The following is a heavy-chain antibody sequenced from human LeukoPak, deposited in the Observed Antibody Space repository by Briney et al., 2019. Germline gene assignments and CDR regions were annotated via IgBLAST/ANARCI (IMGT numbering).Heavy chain of an antibody. CDR1: GITLSNYG. J-gene: IGHJ4*02. V-gene: IGHV3-23*01. D-gene: IGHD3-22*01. CDR3: AKRGVVIRVILVGFHKEAYYFDS. CDR2: ISGSGGRT. Sequence: GGSLRLSCAVSGITLSNYGMSWVRQAPGKGLEWVAGISGSGGRTNYADSVKGRFTVYRDNPKNTLYLQMNTLRPEDTAVYFCAKRGVVIRVILVGFHKEAYYFDSWGQGALVTVSS.